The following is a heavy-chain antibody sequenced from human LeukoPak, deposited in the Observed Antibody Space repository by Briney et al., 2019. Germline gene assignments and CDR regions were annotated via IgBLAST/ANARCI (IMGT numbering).Heavy chain of an antibody. D-gene: IGHD7-27*01. CDR3: ARATLGWFDP. V-gene: IGHV3-7*01. CDR1: GFTFSSYW. Sequence: GGSLRLSCAASGFTFSSYWMSWVRQAPGKGLEWVASIDQDGSDKFSVDSVKGRFTISRDNARNSMYLQMNSLRAEDTAVYYCARATLGWFDPWGQGTLVTVSS. CDR2: IDQDGSDK. J-gene: IGHJ5*02.